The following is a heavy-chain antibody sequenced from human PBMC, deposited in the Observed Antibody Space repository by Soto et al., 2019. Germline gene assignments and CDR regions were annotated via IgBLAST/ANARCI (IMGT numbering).Heavy chain of an antibody. Sequence: EVQLLESGGGLVQPGASLRLSCAASGFTFTTFDMSWARQAPGKGLEWVSVVRGRDGSTSYADSLKGRFTISKDSSKNTLSLQMNSLRAEDTALYYCAKGAWLD. J-gene: IGHJ4*01. CDR2: VRGRDGST. V-gene: IGHV3-23*01. CDR1: GFTFTTFD. CDR3: AKGAWLD. D-gene: IGHD5-12*01.